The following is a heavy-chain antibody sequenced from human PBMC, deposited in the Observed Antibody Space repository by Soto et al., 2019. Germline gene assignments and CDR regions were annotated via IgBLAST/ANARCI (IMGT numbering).Heavy chain of an antibody. CDR2: IYHSGST. D-gene: IGHD6-19*01. CDR1: GGSISSSNW. Sequence: SETLSLTCDVSGGSISSSNWWSWVRQPPGKGLEWIGEIYHSGSTNYNPSLKSRVTISVDKSKNQFSLKLSSVTAADTAVYYCARVRIAVAGTQAEGNWFDPWGQGTLVTVSS. V-gene: IGHV4-4*02. J-gene: IGHJ5*02. CDR3: ARVRIAVAGTQAEGNWFDP.